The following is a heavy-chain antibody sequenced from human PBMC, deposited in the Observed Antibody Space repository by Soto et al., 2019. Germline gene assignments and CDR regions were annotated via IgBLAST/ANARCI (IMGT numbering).Heavy chain of an antibody. V-gene: IGHV3-66*01. CDR2: FYSGGDT. Sequence: PGGSLRLSCAASGCTVSSNYMSWVRRAPGKGLDWVSVFYSGGDTYYADSVKGRFTISRDNSKNTLFLQMNSLRAEDTAVYYCAKDGLDDYGDYDYYYYYMDVWGKGTTVTVSS. J-gene: IGHJ6*03. D-gene: IGHD4-17*01. CDR3: AKDGLDDYGDYDYYYYYMDV. CDR1: GCTVSSNY.